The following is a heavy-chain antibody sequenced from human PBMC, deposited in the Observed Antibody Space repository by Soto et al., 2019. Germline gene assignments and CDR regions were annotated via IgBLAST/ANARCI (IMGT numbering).Heavy chain of an antibody. D-gene: IGHD6-19*01. J-gene: IGHJ6*02. CDR2: IIPIFGTA. CDR3: GRDEQWLVKIKEYYYYGMDV. V-gene: IGHV1-69*06. CDR1: GGTFSSYA. Sequence: QVQLVQSGAEVKKPGSSVKVSCKASGGTFSSYAISWVRQAPGQGLEWMGGIIPIFGTANYAQKFQGRVMITAEKSTSTAYMELRSMRSEDKTVYYCGRDEQWLVKIKEYYYYGMDVWGQGTTVTVSS.